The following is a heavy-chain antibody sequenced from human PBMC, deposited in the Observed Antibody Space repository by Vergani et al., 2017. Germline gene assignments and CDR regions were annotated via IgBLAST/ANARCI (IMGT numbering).Heavy chain of an antibody. CDR2: IIPILGIA. V-gene: IGHV1-69*04. D-gene: IGHD5-24*01. CDR1: GGTFSSYT. CDR3: ARDVRDGYNYRSDY. Sequence: QVQLVHSGAEVKKPGSSVKVSCKASGGTFSSYTISWVRQAPGQGLEWMGRIIPILGIANYAQKFQGRVTITADKSTSTAYMELSSLRSEDTAVYYCARDVRDGYNYRSDYWGQGTLVTVSS. J-gene: IGHJ4*02.